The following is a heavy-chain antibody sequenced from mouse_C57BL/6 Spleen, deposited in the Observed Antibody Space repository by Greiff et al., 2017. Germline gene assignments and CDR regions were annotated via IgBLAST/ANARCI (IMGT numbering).Heavy chain of an antibody. CDR3: ARQPSYFDD. Sequence: VQLQQPGAELVKPGASVKMSCKASGYTFTSYWITWVKQRPGQGLGWIGDIYPGSGSTNYNEKFKSKATLTVDTSSSTAYIQLSSLTSEDSAVYYCARQPSYFDDWGQGTTLTVSS. V-gene: IGHV1-55*01. CDR1: GYTFTSYW. CDR2: IYPGSGST. J-gene: IGHJ2*01.